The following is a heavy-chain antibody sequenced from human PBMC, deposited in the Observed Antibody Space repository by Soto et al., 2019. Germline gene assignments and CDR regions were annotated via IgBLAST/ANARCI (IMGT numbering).Heavy chain of an antibody. CDR3: ARDVVVVPAAIDSNYYYYMDV. V-gene: IGHV4-31*03. D-gene: IGHD2-2*02. CDR2: IYYSGST. CDR1: GGSIIRGGYY. J-gene: IGHJ6*03. Sequence: SETLSLTCTVSGGSIIRGGYYWSWIRQHPGKGLEWIGYIYYSGSTYYNPSLKSRVTISVDTSKNQFSLKLSSVTAADTAVYYCARDVVVVPAAIDSNYYYYMDVWGKGTTVTVSS.